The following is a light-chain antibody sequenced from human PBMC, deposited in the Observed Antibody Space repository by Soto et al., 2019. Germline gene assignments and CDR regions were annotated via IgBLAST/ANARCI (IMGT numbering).Light chain of an antibody. CDR2: RAS. Sequence: DIQMTQSPSTLSASVGDRVTITCRASQSMSTYLAWFQLKPGKAPGLLIYRASSLESGVPSRFSGSGSGTEFTVTISNLQPDDFATYYCQQYDSYPYTFGQGTKLEIK. CDR3: QQYDSYPYT. V-gene: IGKV1-5*03. J-gene: IGKJ2*01. CDR1: QSMSTY.